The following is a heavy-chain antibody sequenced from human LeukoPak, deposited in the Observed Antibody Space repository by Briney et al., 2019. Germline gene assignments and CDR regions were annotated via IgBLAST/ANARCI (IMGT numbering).Heavy chain of an antibody. CDR3: AKDTGYSSSWLGY. J-gene: IGHJ4*02. CDR2: VSYDGSDK. CDR1: GFTFTSYG. D-gene: IGHD6-13*01. Sequence: GRSLRLSCAASGFTFTSYGMHWVRQAPGGGLEWVAVVSYDGSDKHYADSVKGRFTVSRDNSKNTLYLQMNSLRAEDTAVYYCAKDTGYSSSWLGYWGQGTLVTVSS. V-gene: IGHV3-30*18.